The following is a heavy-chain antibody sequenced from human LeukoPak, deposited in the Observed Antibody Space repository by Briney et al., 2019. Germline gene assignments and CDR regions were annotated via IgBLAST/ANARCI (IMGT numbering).Heavy chain of an antibody. Sequence: GGSLRLSCAASGFTFSDYVMHWVRQAPGKGLEWVAVISYDGSKNYYADSLKGRFTISRDNSKNTLYLQLNTLRAEDTAVYYCAKGKDGFNYEDYWGQGTLVTVSS. CDR3: AKGKDGFNYEDY. D-gene: IGHD5-24*01. CDR2: ISYDGSKN. CDR1: GFTFSDYV. J-gene: IGHJ4*02. V-gene: IGHV3-30-3*01.